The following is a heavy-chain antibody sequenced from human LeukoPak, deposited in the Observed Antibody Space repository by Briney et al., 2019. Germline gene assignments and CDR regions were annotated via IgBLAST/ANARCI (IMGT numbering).Heavy chain of an antibody. D-gene: IGHD3-22*01. J-gene: IGHJ3*02. CDR1: GGSISSGDYY. CDR3: ARPESGSSDAFDI. CDR2: ICYSGST. V-gene: IGHV4-30-4*08. Sequence: PSQTLSLTCTVSGGSISSGDYYWSWIRQPPGKGLEWIGYICYSGSTYYNPSLKSRVTISVDTSKNQFSLKLSSVTAADTAVYYCARPESGSSDAFDIWGQGTMVTVSS.